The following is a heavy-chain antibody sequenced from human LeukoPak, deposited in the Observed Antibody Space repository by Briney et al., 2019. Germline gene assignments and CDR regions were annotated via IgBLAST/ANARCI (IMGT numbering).Heavy chain of an antibody. CDR2: MNPNSGNT. J-gene: IGHJ4*02. Sequence: ASVKVSCKASGYTFTSYDINWVRQATGQGLEWMGWMNPNSGNTGYAQKFQGRVTMTRNTSISTAYMELSSLRSEDTAVYYCARVGKGTAVTPQPYYFDYWGQGTLVTVSS. D-gene: IGHD4-23*01. CDR3: ARVGKGTAVTPQPYYFDY. V-gene: IGHV1-8*01. CDR1: GYTFTSYD.